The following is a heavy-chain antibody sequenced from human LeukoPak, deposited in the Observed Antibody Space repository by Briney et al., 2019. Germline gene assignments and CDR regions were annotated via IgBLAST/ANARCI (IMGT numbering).Heavy chain of an antibody. CDR3: ARGKYSSSWYPVLYYCYGMDV. V-gene: IGHV4-59*01. D-gene: IGHD6-13*01. CDR2: IYYSGST. CDR1: GGSISSYY. Sequence: SETLSLTCTVSGGSISSYYWSWIRQPPGKGLEWIGYIYYSGSTNYNPSLKSRVTISVDTSKNQFSLKLSSVTAADTAVYYCARGKYSSSWYPVLYYCYGMDVWGQGTTVTVSS. J-gene: IGHJ6*02.